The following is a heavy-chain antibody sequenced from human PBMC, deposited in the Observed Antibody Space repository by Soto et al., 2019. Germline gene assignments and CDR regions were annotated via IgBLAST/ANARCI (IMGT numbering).Heavy chain of an antibody. D-gene: IGHD5-12*01. V-gene: IGHV3-7*01. CDR3: ARPYSGYDKREEVDAFDI. CDR1: RLTFTSYW. CDR2: INQDGSEK. J-gene: IGHJ3*02. Sequence: EVQLVESGGGLVQPGGSLRLSCAASRLTFTSYWMSWVRQAPGRGLEWVANINQDGSEKYYVDSVEGRFTISRDTAKNSLYRQMNSLRAEDTAGYYCARPYSGYDKREEVDAFDIWGQGTMVTVSS.